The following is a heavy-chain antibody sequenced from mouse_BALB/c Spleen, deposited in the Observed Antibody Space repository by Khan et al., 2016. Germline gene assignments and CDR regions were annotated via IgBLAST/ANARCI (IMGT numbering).Heavy chain of an antibody. CDR1: GFTFSDYY. CDR2: ISDGGSYT. V-gene: IGHV5-4*02. J-gene: IGHJ1*01. CDR3: ARDLNWYFDV. Sequence: EVELVESGGGLVKPGGSLKLSCAASGFTFSDYYMYLVRQTPEKRLEWVATISDGGSYTYYPASVMGRFSISRDNANLYLQRSSLKSEDTAMYDWARDLNWYFDVWGAGTTVTVSS.